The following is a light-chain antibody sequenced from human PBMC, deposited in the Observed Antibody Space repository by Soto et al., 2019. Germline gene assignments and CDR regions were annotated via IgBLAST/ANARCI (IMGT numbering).Light chain of an antibody. CDR2: GAS. J-gene: IGKJ2*01. CDR1: ESVNSNY. CDR3: HQYGLLPRHP. Sequence: EIVLTQSPGTLSLSPGESATLSCRASESVNSNYLAWYQQKPGQAPRILIYGASSRATGIPNRFSGSGSGTDFTLTISSLEPEDFAVYYCHQYGLLPRHPFGQGTKLEIK. V-gene: IGKV3-20*01.